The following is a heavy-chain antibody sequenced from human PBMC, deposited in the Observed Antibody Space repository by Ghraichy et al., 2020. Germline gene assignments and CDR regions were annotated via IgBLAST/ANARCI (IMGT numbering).Heavy chain of an antibody. CDR3: ARGSSSWYDY. J-gene: IGHJ4*02. V-gene: IGHV4-34*01. CDR2: INHSGST. CDR1: GGSFSGYY. D-gene: IGHD6-13*01. Sequence: SQTLSLTCAVYGGSFSGYYWSWIRQPPGKGLEWIGEINHSGSTNYNPSLKSRVTISVDTSKNQFSLKLSSVTAADTAVYYCARGSSSWYDYWGQGTLVTVSS.